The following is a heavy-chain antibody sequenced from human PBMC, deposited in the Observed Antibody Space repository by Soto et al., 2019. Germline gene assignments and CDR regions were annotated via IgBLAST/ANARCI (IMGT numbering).Heavy chain of an antibody. D-gene: IGHD1-7*01. CDR3: XNXXXXDXXXXXXRX. CDR1: GFTFSSYA. V-gene: IGHV3-23*01. J-gene: IGHJ4*02. CDR2: ISDSGDRT. Sequence: GGSLRLSCAASGFTFSSYAMTGVRQAPGKGLEWVSAISDSGDRTYYADSVKGRFTISRDNSKNTLYLQMNSLTAEDTAVYYXXNXXXXDXXXXXXRXWGPXTLVPVPS.